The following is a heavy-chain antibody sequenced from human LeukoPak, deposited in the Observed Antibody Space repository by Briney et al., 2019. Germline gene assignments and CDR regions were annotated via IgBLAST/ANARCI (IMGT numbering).Heavy chain of an antibody. CDR3: AKALGSGSYYALLDY. D-gene: IGHD3-10*02. CDR2: ISWNSGSI. Sequence: PCRSLRLSCAASGFTFDDYAMHWVRQAPGKGLECVSGISWNSGSIGYADSVKGRFTISRDNAKNSLYLQMNSLRAEDTALYYCAKALGSGSYYALLDYWGQGTLVTVSS. J-gene: IGHJ4*02. V-gene: IGHV3-9*01. CDR1: GFTFDDYA.